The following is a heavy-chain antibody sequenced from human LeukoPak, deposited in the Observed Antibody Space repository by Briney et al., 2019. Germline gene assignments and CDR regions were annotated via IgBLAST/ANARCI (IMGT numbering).Heavy chain of an antibody. Sequence: ASVKVSCKASGYTFTGYYMHWVRQAPGQGLEWMGWINPNSGGTNYAQKFQGWVTMTRDTSTSTVYMELSSLRSEDTAVYYCASGEGATTSFDYWGQGTLVTVSS. CDR1: GYTFTGYY. D-gene: IGHD1-26*01. V-gene: IGHV1-2*04. CDR3: ASGEGATTSFDY. J-gene: IGHJ4*02. CDR2: INPNSGGT.